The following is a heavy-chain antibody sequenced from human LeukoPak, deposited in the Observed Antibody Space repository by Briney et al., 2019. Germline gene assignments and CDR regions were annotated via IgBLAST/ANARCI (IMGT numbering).Heavy chain of an antibody. CDR2: IYSGGST. CDR3: ARGAYSSSLGY. V-gene: IGHV3-53*01. J-gene: IGHJ4*02. D-gene: IGHD6-6*01. CDR1: GFTVSSNY. Sequence: PGGSLRLSCAASGFTVSSNYMSWVRQAPGKGLEWVSVIYSGGSTYYADSVKGRFTISRDNSKNTLYLQMNSLRAEDTAVYYCARGAYSSSLGYWGQGTLVTVSS.